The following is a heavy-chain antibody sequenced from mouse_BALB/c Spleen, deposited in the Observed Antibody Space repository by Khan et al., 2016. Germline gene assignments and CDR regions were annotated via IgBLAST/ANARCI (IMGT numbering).Heavy chain of an antibody. CDR1: GFNIKDTY. CDR2: IDPANGNT. V-gene: IGHV14-3*02. D-gene: IGHD1-1*01. CDR3: ANSGSSYWYFDV. Sequence: EVQLQESGAELVKPGASVKLSCTAAGFNIKDTYMHWVKQRPEQGLEWIGRIDPANGNTKYDPKFQGKATITADTSSNTAYLQLSSLTSEDTAVXYCANSGSSYWYFDVWGAGTTVTVSS. J-gene: IGHJ1*01.